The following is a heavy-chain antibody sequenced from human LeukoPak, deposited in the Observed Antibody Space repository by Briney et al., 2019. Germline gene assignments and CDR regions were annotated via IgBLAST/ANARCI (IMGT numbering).Heavy chain of an antibody. CDR1: GYSISSGYY. D-gene: IGHD6-19*01. Sequence: SETLSLTCTVSGYSISSGYYWGWIRQPPGKGLEWIGSIYHSGSTYYNPSLKSQVTISVDTSKNQFSLKLSSVTAADTAVYYCASGGTIAVAGSWFDPWGQGTLVTVSS. J-gene: IGHJ5*02. CDR2: IYHSGST. V-gene: IGHV4-38-2*02. CDR3: ASGGTIAVAGSWFDP.